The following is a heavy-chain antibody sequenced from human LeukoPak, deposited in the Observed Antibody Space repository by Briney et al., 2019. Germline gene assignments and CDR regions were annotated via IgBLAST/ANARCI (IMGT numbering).Heavy chain of an antibody. CDR1: GCTFSSYA. V-gene: IGHV1-69*10. Sequence: SVTVSCKASGCTFSSYAISWVRQAPGQGLEWLGVILPIVGKANYAQKVQGRVTITADKSNNTAYMELTSLRSEDTAVYDCESSEGYYYYNCMDVWGKGTTVTVSS. CDR2: ILPIVGKA. CDR3: ESSEGYYYYNCMDV. J-gene: IGHJ6*03.